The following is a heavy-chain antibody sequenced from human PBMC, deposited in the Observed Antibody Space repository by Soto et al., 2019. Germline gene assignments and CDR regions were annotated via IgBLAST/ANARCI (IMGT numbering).Heavy chain of an antibody. CDR3: TTDFHRTDFSSGYFHGYYFDY. CDR1: GFTFSNAW. V-gene: IGHV3-15*01. Sequence: AGGSLRLSCAASGFTFSNAWMSWVRQAPGKGLEWVGRIKSKTDGGTTDYAAPVKGRFTISRDDSKNTLYLQMNSLKTEDAAVYYCTTDFHRTDFSSGYFHGYYFDYWGQGTLVTVSS. J-gene: IGHJ4*02. D-gene: IGHD3-3*01. CDR2: IKSKTDGGTT.